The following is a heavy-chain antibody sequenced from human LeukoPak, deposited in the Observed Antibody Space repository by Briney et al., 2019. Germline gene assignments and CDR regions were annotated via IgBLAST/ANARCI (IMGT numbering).Heavy chain of an antibody. CDR3: ARGDRCSSTSCYILYGYSNYGYAFDI. D-gene: IGHD2-2*02. CDR2: INHSGST. J-gene: IGHJ3*02. V-gene: IGHV4-34*01. Sequence: NSSETLSLTCAVYGGSFSGYYWSWIRQPPGKGLEWIGEINHSGSTNYNPSLKSRVTISVDTSKNQFSLKLSSVTAADTAVYYCARGDRCSSTSCYILYGYSNYGYAFDIWGQGTMVTVSS. CDR1: GGSFSGYY.